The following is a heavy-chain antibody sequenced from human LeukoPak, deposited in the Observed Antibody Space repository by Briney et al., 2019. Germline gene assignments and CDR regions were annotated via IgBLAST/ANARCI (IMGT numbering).Heavy chain of an antibody. Sequence: SETLSLTCTVSGGSISSYYWSWIRQPPGKGLEWIGYIYYSGSTNYNPSLKSRVTISVDTSKNQFSLKLSSVTAADTAVYYCAASVRVAGYSSSWYGAFDIWGQGTMVTVSS. CDR3: AASVRVAGYSSSWYGAFDI. CDR2: IYYSGST. J-gene: IGHJ3*02. CDR1: GGSISSYY. D-gene: IGHD6-13*01. V-gene: IGHV4-59*01.